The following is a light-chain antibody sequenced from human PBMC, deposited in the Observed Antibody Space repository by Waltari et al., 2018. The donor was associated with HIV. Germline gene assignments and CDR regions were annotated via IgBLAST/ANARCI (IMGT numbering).Light chain of an antibody. CDR3: AAWDDSLNGAV. J-gene: IGLJ3*02. CDR2: RNN. Sequence: QSVLTQPPSASGTPGQRVTISCSGSSSNLGSNLVNWYQQLPGTAPKLLIYRNNQRPSGVPDRFSGSKAGTSASLAISGLQSEDDADYYCAAWDDSLNGAVFGGGTKLTVL. V-gene: IGLV1-44*01. CDR1: SSNLGSNL.